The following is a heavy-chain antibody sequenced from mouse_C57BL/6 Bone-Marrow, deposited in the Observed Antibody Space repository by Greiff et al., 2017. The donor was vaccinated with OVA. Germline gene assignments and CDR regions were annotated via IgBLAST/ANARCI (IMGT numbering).Heavy chain of an antibody. D-gene: IGHD1-1*01. V-gene: IGHV1-4*01. Sequence: QVQLQQSGAELARPGASVKMSCKASGYTFTSYTMHWVKQRPGQGLEWIGYINPSSGYTKYNQKFKDKATLTADKSSSTAYMQLSSLTSEDSAVYYGASFITRYFDVWGTGTTVTVSS. CDR3: ASFITRYFDV. CDR1: GYTFTSYT. J-gene: IGHJ1*03. CDR2: INPSSGYT.